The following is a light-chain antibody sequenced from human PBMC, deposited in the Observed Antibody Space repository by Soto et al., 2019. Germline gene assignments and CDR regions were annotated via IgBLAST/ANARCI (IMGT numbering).Light chain of an antibody. Sequence: QSVLTQPPSVSGAPGQKVIISCTGSTSNIGAGYAVHWYQQLPGTAPKLLIYSNSNRPSGVPDRLSGSKSGTSASLAITGLQVEDEADYYCQSYDSSLSAAVFGGGTKVTVL. CDR3: QSYDSSLSAAV. CDR2: SNS. V-gene: IGLV1-40*01. CDR1: TSNIGAGYA. J-gene: IGLJ3*02.